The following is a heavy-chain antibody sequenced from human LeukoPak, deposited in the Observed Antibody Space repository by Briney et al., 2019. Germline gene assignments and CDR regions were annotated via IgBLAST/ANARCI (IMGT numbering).Heavy chain of an antibody. Sequence: GGSLRLSCAGSGSPFSSHGMNWVRQAPGKGLEWVSGISPGGGPTYYADSVRGRFTISRDDSKNTLYLQMNSLRAEDTAVYYCAKGKGSYCDGDCSSRILDHWGQGTLVTVSS. CDR1: GSPFSSHG. CDR2: ISPGGGPT. J-gene: IGHJ4*02. V-gene: IGHV3-23*01. D-gene: IGHD2-21*02. CDR3: AKGKGSYCDGDCSSRILDH.